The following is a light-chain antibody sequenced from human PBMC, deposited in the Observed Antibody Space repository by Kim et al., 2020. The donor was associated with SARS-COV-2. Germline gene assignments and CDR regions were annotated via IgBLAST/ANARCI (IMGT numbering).Light chain of an antibody. Sequence: QSITTSCAGTSNVVSGYDYVSWYQQHPRKAPKLIIHHVTHRPSGVSHRFSGSKSGATAPLTIAGLQPEDEADYYCFSSANRNSWVLGGGTKVTVL. CDR1: SNVVSGYDY. CDR3: FSSANRNSWV. V-gene: IGLV2-14*03. CDR2: HVT. J-gene: IGLJ3*02.